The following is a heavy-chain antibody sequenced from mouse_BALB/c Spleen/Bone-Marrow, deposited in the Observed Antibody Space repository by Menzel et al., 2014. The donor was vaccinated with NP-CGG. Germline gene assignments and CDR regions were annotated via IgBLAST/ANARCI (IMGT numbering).Heavy chain of an antibody. D-gene: IGHD2-14*01. CDR1: GFNIXDTY. V-gene: IGHV14-3*02. J-gene: IGHJ3*01. Sequence: EVKLVESGAELVKPGASVKLSCTASGFNIXDTYMHWVKQRPEQGLEWIGRIDPANGNTKYDPKFQGKATITADTSSNTAYLQLSSLTSEDTAVYYCATYYRYDRRFAYWGQGTLVTVSA. CDR3: ATYYRYDRRFAY. CDR2: IDPANGNT.